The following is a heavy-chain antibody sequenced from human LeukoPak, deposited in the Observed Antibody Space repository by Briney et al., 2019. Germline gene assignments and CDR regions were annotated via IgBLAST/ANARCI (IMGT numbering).Heavy chain of an antibody. Sequence: GESLKISCKGSGYSFTSYWIGWVRQMPGKGLEWMGIICPGDSDTTYSPSFQGQVTISADKSISTAYLQWSSLKASDTAMYYCARRGVYSSSWYDYWGQGTLVTVSS. CDR2: ICPGDSDT. CDR3: ARRGVYSSSWYDY. D-gene: IGHD6-13*01. V-gene: IGHV5-51*01. CDR1: GYSFTSYW. J-gene: IGHJ4*02.